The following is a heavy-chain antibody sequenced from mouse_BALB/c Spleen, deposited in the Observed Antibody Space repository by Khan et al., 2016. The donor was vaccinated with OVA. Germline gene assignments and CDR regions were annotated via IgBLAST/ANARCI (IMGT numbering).Heavy chain of an antibody. J-gene: IGHJ3*01. CDR1: GYSITSGYY. V-gene: IGHV3-6*02. Sequence: EVKLEESGPGLVKPSQSLSLTCSVTGYSITSGYYWNWIRQFPGNKLEWMGFISYDGNNNFNPSLKNRISITRDTSKNQFFLQLNSVTTEDTGTYFCASGKWLRAWLAYWGQGTLVTVSA. CDR3: ASGKWLRAWLAY. D-gene: IGHD2-2*01. CDR2: ISYDGNN.